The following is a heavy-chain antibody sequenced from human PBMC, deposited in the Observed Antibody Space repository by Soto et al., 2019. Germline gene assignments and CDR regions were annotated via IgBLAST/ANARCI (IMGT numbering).Heavy chain of an antibody. CDR3: ARENNWNYVGAFDY. CDR2: IYYSGST. J-gene: IGHJ4*02. Sequence: SETLSLTCTVSGGSISSYYWSWIRQPPGKGLEWIGYIYYSGSTNYNPSLKSRVTISVDTSKNQFSLKLSSVTAADTAVYYCARENNWNYVGAFDYWGQGTLVTVSS. V-gene: IGHV4-59*01. D-gene: IGHD1-7*01. CDR1: GGSISSYY.